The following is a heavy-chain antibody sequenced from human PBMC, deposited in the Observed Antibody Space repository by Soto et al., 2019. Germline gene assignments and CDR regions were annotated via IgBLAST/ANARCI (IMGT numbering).Heavy chain of an antibody. J-gene: IGHJ4*02. CDR3: ARAGYSSGGIYDY. CDR2: TDNDGSGT. V-gene: IGHV3-74*01. D-gene: IGHD6-19*01. Sequence: GGSLRLSCVASGFTFSSYWMHWVRQAPGKGLVWISRTDNDGSGTRYADSVKGRFTIFRDNAKNTLYLQMNSLTAEDTAVYYCARAGYSSGGIYDYWGQGTLVTVSS. CDR1: GFTFSSYW.